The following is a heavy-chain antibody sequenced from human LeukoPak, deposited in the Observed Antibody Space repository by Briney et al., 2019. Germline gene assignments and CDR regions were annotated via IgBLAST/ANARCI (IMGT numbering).Heavy chain of an antibody. CDR3: ARDSTIFGVAPGDY. D-gene: IGHD3-3*01. Sequence: GASVKVSCKASGYTFTGYYMHWVRQAPGQGLEWMGWINPNSGGTNYAQKFQGRVTMTTDTSTSTAYMELRSLRSDDTAVYYCARDSTIFGVAPGDYWGQGTLVTVSS. V-gene: IGHV1-2*02. CDR1: GYTFTGYY. CDR2: INPNSGGT. J-gene: IGHJ4*02.